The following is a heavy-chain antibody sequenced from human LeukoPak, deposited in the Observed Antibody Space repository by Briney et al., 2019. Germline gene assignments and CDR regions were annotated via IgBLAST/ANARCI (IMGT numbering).Heavy chain of an antibody. CDR2: IIPIFGTA. D-gene: IGHD3-22*01. V-gene: IGHV1-69*05. J-gene: IGHJ4*02. Sequence: ASVKVSCKASGGTFSSYAISWVRQAPGQGLEWMGGIIPIFGTANYAQKFQGRVTITTDESTSTAYMELSSLRSDDTAVYYCARNYYDSSGYSLDYWGQGTLVTVAS. CDR1: GGTFSSYA. CDR3: ARNYYDSSGYSLDY.